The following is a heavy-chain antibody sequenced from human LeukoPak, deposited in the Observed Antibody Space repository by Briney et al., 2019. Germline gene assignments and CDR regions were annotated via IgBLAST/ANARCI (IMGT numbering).Heavy chain of an antibody. Sequence: GASVKVSCKASGYTFTSYDINWVRQATGQGLEWMGWMNPNSGNTNYAQKLQGRVTMTTDTSASTAYMELRSLRSNDTAVYYCARGGVSGGNSDPLDYWGQGTLVTVSS. CDR3: ARGGVSGGNSDPLDY. V-gene: IGHV1-8*01. D-gene: IGHD4-23*01. J-gene: IGHJ4*02. CDR1: GYTFTSYD. CDR2: MNPNSGNT.